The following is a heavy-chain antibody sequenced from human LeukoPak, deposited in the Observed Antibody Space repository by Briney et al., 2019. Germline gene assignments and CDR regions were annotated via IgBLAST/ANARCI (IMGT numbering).Heavy chain of an antibody. CDR3: ARARSPTISVAGACFDY. J-gene: IGHJ4*02. CDR2: IYTNGIT. CDR1: DVSISSYD. D-gene: IGHD6-19*01. V-gene: IGHV4-4*07. Sequence: TPSETLSPTCTVSDVSISSYDWNWIRQPAGKGLEWIGRIYTNGITNYSPSLKSRVTMSVGTSKNQFSLNLNSLTAADTAVYYCARARSPTISVAGACFDYGGQGILVTVSA.